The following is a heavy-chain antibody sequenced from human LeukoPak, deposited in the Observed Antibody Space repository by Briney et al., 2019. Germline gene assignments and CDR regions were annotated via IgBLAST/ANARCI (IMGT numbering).Heavy chain of an antibody. Sequence: PSETLSLTCTVSGGSISSGGYYWSWIRQHPGKGLEWIGYIYYSGSTYYSPSLKSRVTISVDTSKNQFSLKLSSVTAADTAVYYCARSYDSSGYYYYGMDVWGQGTTVTVSS. CDR2: IYYSGST. CDR1: GGSISSGGYY. V-gene: IGHV4-31*03. J-gene: IGHJ6*02. CDR3: ARSYDSSGYYYYGMDV. D-gene: IGHD3-22*01.